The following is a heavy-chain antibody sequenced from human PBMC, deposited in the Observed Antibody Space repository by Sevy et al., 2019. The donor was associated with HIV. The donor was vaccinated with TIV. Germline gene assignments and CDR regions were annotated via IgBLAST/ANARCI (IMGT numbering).Heavy chain of an antibody. V-gene: IGHV6-1*01. J-gene: IGHJ3*02. CDR1: GDSVSSNSAA. Sequence: QSQTLSLTCAISGDSVSSNSAAWNWIRQSPSRGLEWLGRTYYRSKWYNDYAVSVKSRITINPDTSKNQFSLQLNSVTPEDTAVYYCARGNYYDSSGYYGTFAIWGQGTMVTVSS. CDR3: ARGNYYDSSGYYGTFAI. CDR2: TYYRSKWYN. D-gene: IGHD3-22*01.